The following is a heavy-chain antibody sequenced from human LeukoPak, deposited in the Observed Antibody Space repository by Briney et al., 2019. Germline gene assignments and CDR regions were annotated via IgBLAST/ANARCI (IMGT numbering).Heavy chain of an antibody. CDR1: GGSFSGYY. V-gene: IGHV4-34*01. CDR2: INHSGST. J-gene: IGHJ6*03. Sequence: PSETLSLTCAVYGGSFSGYYWSWIRQPTGKGLEWIGEINHSGSTNYNPSLKSRVTISVDTSKNQFSLKLSSVTAADTAVYYCARAASGDKTYYYYYYMDVWGKGTTVTVSS. CDR3: ARAASGDKTYYYYYYMDV. D-gene: IGHD4-23*01.